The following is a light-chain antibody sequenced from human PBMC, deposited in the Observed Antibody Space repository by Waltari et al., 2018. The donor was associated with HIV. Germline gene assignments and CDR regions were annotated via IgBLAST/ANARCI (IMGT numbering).Light chain of an antibody. CDR3: SSYSASGTLVL. CDR1: SSYVGASDS. V-gene: IGLV2-14*01. J-gene: IGLJ2*01. CDR2: EVK. Sequence: QSALTQPASVSGSPGQSIPISCSGTSSYVGASDSVSCYHQHPGEAPTLILYEVKKRPSGISNRFSGSKSGNTASLTISGLQVEDEAHYYCSSYSASGTLVLFGGGTRLTVL.